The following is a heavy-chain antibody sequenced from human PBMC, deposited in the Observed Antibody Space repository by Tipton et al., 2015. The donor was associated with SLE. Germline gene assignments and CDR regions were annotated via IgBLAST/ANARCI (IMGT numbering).Heavy chain of an antibody. D-gene: IGHD3-10*01. V-gene: IGHV3-33*06. Sequence: SLRLSCAASGFTFSSYGMHWVRQAPGKGLEWVAVIWYDGSNKYSADSVKGRFTISRDNSKNTLYLQMNSLRAEDTAVYYCAKDATIGEFSCSDYWGQGTLVTVSS. CDR3: AKDATIGEFSCSDY. CDR2: IWYDGSNK. J-gene: IGHJ4*02. CDR1: GFTFSSYG.